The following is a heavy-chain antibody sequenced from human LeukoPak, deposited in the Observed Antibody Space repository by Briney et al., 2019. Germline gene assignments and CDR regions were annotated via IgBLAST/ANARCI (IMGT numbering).Heavy chain of an antibody. D-gene: IGHD3-10*01. CDR1: GFTFSSYA. CDR3: AKAVVQGVVRYYFDY. Sequence: GGSLRPSCAASGFTFSSYAMSWVRQAPGKGLEWVSAISGSGGSTYYADSVKGRFTISRDNSKNTLYLQMNSLRAEDTAVYYCAKAVVQGVVRYYFDYWGQGTLVTVSS. V-gene: IGHV3-23*01. J-gene: IGHJ4*02. CDR2: ISGSGGST.